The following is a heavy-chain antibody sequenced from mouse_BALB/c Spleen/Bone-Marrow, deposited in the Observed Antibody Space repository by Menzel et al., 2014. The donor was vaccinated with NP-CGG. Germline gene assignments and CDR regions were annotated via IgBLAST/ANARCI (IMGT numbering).Heavy chain of an antibody. CDR2: INPSTGYT. V-gene: IGHV1-7*01. CDR3: ARDHPYYFDY. Sequence: QVQLQQSGAELAKPGASVKMSCKASGYTFTSYWMHWVKQRPGQGLEWIGYINPSTGYTEYNQKFKDKATLTADKSSCTAYMQLSSLTSEDSAVYYCARDHPYYFDYWGQGTTLTVSS. CDR1: GYTFTSYW. J-gene: IGHJ2*01.